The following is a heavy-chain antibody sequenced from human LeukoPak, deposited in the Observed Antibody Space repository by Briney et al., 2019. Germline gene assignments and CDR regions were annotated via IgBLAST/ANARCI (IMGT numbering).Heavy chain of an antibody. CDR3: ARDSQYCSSTSCPKWFDP. V-gene: IGHV1-69*04. CDR1: GGTFSSYA. D-gene: IGHD2-2*01. J-gene: IGHJ5*02. Sequence: SVKVSRKASGGTFSSYAISWVRQAPGQGLEWMGRIIPIFGIANYAQKFQGRVTITADKSTSTAYMELSSLRSEDTAVYYCARDSQYCSSTSCPKWFDPWGQGTLVTVSS. CDR2: IIPIFGIA.